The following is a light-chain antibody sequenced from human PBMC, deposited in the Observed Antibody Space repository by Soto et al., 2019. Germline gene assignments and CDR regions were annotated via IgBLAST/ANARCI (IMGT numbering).Light chain of an antibody. J-gene: IGKJ1*01. Sequence: EIVMTQSPATLSVSPGERATLSCRASQSISSNLAWYQQKPGQAPRLLIYATSSRATAIPDRFSGSGSGTNFTLTISRLEPEDFAVYYCHQYDKSPWTFGQGTKVDIK. CDR3: HQYDKSPWT. CDR2: ATS. V-gene: IGKV3-20*01. CDR1: QSISSN.